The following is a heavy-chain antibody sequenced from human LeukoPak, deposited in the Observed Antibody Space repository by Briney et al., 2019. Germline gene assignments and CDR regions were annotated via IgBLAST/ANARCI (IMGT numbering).Heavy chain of an antibody. D-gene: IGHD5-24*01. Sequence: SETLSLTCTVSGGSINDYYWTWIRQPPGKGLEWIGNTYYSGTTNYNPSLKSRVTISVDTSKNQFSLKFNSVTAADTAVYYRAGEWLHLNYWGQGTLVIVSS. CDR1: GGSINDYY. J-gene: IGHJ4*02. CDR2: TYYSGTT. V-gene: IGHV4-59*08. CDR3: AGEWLHLNY.